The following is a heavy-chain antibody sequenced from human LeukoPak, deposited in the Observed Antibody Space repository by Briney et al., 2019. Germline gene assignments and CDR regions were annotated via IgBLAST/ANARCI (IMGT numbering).Heavy chain of an antibody. CDR2: IIPIFGTA. D-gene: IGHD3-22*01. V-gene: IGHV1-69*13. Sequence: ASVKVSCKASGGTFIIYAISWVRQAPGQGLEWMGGIIPIFGTANYAQKFQGRVTITADESTSTAYMELSSLRSEDTAVYYCARGGYYDSSGYWNFDYWGQGTLVTVSS. CDR3: ARGGYYDSSGYWNFDY. CDR1: GGTFIIYA. J-gene: IGHJ4*02.